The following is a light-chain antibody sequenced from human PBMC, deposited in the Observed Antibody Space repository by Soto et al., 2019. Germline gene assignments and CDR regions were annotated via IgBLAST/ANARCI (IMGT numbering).Light chain of an antibody. CDR2: DAS. CDR3: QQYGSSPWT. J-gene: IGKJ1*01. V-gene: IGKV3-20*01. CDR1: QGISSRY. Sequence: EIVLTQSPGTLSLSPGERATLSCRASQGISSRYFAWYQQKPGQAPGLLIYDASNRATGIPDRFSGSASGTDFTLTISRLESEDFAVSYCQQYGSSPWTFGQGTKVEIK.